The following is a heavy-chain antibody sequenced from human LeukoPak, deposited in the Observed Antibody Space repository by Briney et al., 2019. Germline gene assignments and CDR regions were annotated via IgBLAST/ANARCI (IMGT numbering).Heavy chain of an antibody. J-gene: IGHJ4*02. CDR2: IRYDGSNK. Sequence: GRSLRLSCAASGFTFSSYGMHWVRHAPAKGLEWVAFIRYDGSNKYYADSVKGRFTISRDNSKNTLYLQMNSLRAEDTAVYYCAKDGSGTFDYWGQGTLVTVSS. V-gene: IGHV3-30*02. CDR3: AKDGSGTFDY. D-gene: IGHD3-10*01. CDR1: GFTFSSYG.